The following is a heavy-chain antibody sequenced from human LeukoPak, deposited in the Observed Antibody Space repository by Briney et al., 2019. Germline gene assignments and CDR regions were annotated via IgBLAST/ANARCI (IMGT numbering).Heavy chain of an antibody. CDR2: IYGDGSST. Sequence: QRGGSLRLSCAASGFTFSNFWMHWVRQAPGKGLVWVALIYGDGSSTRYADSVKGRFTISRDNAKNTVYLQMNSLRDEDTAVYYCARDPGYSRPSSYGYFDHWGQGTLATVSS. J-gene: IGHJ4*02. CDR1: GFTFSNFW. CDR3: ARDPGYSRPSSYGYFDH. V-gene: IGHV3-74*01. D-gene: IGHD1-26*01.